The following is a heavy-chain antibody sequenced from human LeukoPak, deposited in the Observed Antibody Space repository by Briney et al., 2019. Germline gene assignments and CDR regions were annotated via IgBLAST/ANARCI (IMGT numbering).Heavy chain of an antibody. Sequence: GGSLRLSYAASGFTFSSNAMSWVRQAPGKGLEWVSVISSSGGSTYSADSVKGRFTISRDNSKNTLYLEMNSLRAEDTAVYYCAKGMAGTGLMFDYWGQGTLVTVSS. V-gene: IGHV3-23*01. CDR2: ISSSGGST. CDR3: AKGMAGTGLMFDY. J-gene: IGHJ4*02. D-gene: IGHD6-19*01. CDR1: GFTFSSNA.